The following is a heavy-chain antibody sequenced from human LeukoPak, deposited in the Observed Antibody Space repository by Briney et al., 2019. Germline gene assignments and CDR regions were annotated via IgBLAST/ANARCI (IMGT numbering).Heavy chain of an antibody. CDR3: ARDAIGSSGFDFDY. D-gene: IGHD3-22*01. Sequence: GESLRLSCAASGFTFSDYYMTWIRQAPGKGLEGISYISTSAGTIYYADSVKGRFTISRDNAKNSLYLHMNSLRAEDTAVYYCARDAIGSSGFDFDYWGQGTLVTVSS. CDR1: GFTFSDYY. J-gene: IGHJ4*02. V-gene: IGHV3-11*01. CDR2: ISTSAGTI.